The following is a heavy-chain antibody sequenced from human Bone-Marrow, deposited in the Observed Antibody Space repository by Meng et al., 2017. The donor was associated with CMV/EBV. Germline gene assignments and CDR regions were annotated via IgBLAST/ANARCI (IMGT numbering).Heavy chain of an antibody. CDR2: INHSGST. J-gene: IGHJ4*01. V-gene: IGHV4-34*01. CDR3: ARVSAGGSYYFDY. CDR1: GGSFSGYY. D-gene: IGHD1-26*01. Sequence: SETLSLTCAVYGGSFSGYYWSWIRQPPGKGLEWIGEINHSGSTNYNPSLKSRVTISVDTSKNQFSLKLSSVTAADTAVYYCARVSAGGSYYFDYWGHGTLVTVSS.